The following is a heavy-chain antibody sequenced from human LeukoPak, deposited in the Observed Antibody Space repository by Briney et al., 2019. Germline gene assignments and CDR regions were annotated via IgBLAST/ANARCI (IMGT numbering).Heavy chain of an antibody. CDR1: GGSISDYF. CDR2: ICYGAGIKYGVET. J-gene: IGHJ4*02. Sequence: SKTMCLTCAVSGGSISDYFWSWIRQATGKGLEWIGYICYGAGIKYGVETKYNRALRSRVTISGDTSKNHVALTLKSVTAADTAVYHCATSYSSGWIGVGRFDYWGQGILVTVSS. CDR3: ATSYSSGWIGVGRFDY. V-gene: IGHV4-59*01. D-gene: IGHD6-19*01.